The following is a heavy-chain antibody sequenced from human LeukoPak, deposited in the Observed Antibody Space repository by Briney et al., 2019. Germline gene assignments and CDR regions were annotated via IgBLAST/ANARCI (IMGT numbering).Heavy chain of an antibody. CDR1: GGSISSYY. CDR2: IYYSGST. V-gene: IGHV4-59*12. CDR3: ATYPGIAAAGLNDY. D-gene: IGHD6-13*01. J-gene: IGHJ4*02. Sequence: SETLSLTCTVSGGSISSYYWSWIRQPPGKGLEWIGYIYYSGSTNYNPSLKSRVTISVDTSKNQFSLKLSSVTAADTAVYYCATYPGIAAAGLNDYWGQGTLVTVSS.